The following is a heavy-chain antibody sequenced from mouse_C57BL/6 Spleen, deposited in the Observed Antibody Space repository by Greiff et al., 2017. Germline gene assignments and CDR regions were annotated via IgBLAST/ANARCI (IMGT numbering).Heavy chain of an antibody. CDR1: GYTFTDYN. D-gene: IGHD2-3*01. Sequence: VQLKQSGPELVKPGASVKMSCEASGYTFTDYNMHWVKQSHGKSLEWIGYINPNNGGTSYNQKFKGKATLTVNKSSSTAYMELRSLTSEDSAVYYCARDGYYGFAYWGQGTLVTVSA. V-gene: IGHV1-22*01. J-gene: IGHJ3*01. CDR2: INPNNGGT. CDR3: ARDGYYGFAY.